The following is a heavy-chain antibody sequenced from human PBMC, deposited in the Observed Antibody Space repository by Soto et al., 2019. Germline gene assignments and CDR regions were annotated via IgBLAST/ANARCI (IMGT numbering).Heavy chain of an antibody. Sequence: LRLSCVTSGYTFSYYGFHWVRQAPGKGLDWVAMISFDGSNIQYAESVKGRFTISRDNAKNSLYLQMNSLRAEDTAVYYCATHATYYESDYRGKGTLVTVSS. V-gene: IGHV3-33*03. D-gene: IGHD3-22*01. CDR2: ISFDGSNI. CDR3: ATHATYYESDY. CDR1: GYTFSYYG. J-gene: IGHJ4*02.